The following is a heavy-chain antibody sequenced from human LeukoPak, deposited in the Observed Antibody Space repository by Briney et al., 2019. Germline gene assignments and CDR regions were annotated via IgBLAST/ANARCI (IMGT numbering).Heavy chain of an antibody. D-gene: IGHD3-10*01. CDR1: GFTFYDYG. J-gene: IGHJ6*03. V-gene: IGHV3-20*04. Sequence: GGSLRLSCAASGFTFYDYGMSWVRQAPGKGLEWVSGINWNGGSTGYADSVKGRFTISRDNAKNSLYLQMNSLRAEDTALYYCARTPTATMVRGVISSGHTYYYYMDVWGKGTTVTVSS. CDR3: ARTPTATMVRGVISSGHTYYYYMDV. CDR2: INWNGGST.